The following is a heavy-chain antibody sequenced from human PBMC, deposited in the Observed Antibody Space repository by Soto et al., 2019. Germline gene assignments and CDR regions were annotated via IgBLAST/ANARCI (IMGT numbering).Heavy chain of an antibody. Sequence: PSETLSLTCSVSGGSISGHYWTWIRQTPGKGLEWIAYIHYTGITNYNPSLMSRLTILVDTSNNQFSLKLTSVTAADTAVYYCARLTPEYSIWAFDYWGQGTLVTVSS. CDR1: GGSISGHY. CDR2: IHYTGIT. J-gene: IGHJ4*02. CDR3: ARLTPEYSIWAFDY. D-gene: IGHD3-16*01. V-gene: IGHV4-59*11.